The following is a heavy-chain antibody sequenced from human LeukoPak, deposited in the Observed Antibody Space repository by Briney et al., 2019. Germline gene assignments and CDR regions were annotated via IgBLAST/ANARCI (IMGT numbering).Heavy chain of an antibody. CDR1: GFTFSSYN. Sequence: HSGGSLRLSCAASGFTFSSYNMNWVRQAPGKGLEWVSYISSRSSAIYCADSVKGRFTISRDNSKNTLYLQMSSLRAEDTAVYYCVKCVFCIAAAQGGWFDPWGQGTLVTVSS. J-gene: IGHJ5*02. D-gene: IGHD6-13*01. V-gene: IGHV3-48*01. CDR3: VKCVFCIAAAQGGWFDP. CDR2: ISSRSSAI.